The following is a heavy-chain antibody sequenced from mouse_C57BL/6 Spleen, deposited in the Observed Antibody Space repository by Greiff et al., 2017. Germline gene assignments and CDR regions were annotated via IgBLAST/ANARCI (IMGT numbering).Heavy chain of an antibody. J-gene: IGHJ4*01. D-gene: IGHD1-1*01. CDR2: INPYNGDT. V-gene: IGHV1-20*01. CDR1: GYSFTGSF. Sequence: EVQLQQSGPELVKPGDSVKISCKASGYSFTGSFMNWVMQSHGKSLEWIGRINPYNGDTFYNQKFKGKATLTVDKSSSTAHMELRSLTSEDSAVYYCARVTTVVADYAMDYWGQGTSVTVSS. CDR3: ARVTTVVADYAMDY.